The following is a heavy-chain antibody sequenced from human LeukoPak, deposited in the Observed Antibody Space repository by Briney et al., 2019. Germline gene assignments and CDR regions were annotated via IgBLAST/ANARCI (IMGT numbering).Heavy chain of an antibody. D-gene: IGHD2-15*01. CDR2: IYHSGST. J-gene: IGHJ2*01. V-gene: IGHV4-4*02. CDR1: GGSIGSSNW. CDR3: ARVGGGRVPDWYFDL. Sequence: SGTLSLTCAVSGGSIGSSNWWSWVRQPPGKGLEWIGEIYHSGSTNYNPSLKSRVTISVDTSKNQFSLKLSSVTAADTAVYYCARVGGGRVPDWYFDLWGRGTLVTVSS.